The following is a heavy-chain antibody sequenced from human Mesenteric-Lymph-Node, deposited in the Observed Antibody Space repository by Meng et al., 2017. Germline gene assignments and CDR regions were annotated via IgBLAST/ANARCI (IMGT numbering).Heavy chain of an antibody. CDR1: GFTVSSNY. Sequence: GGSLRLSCAASGFTVSSNYMSWVRQAPGKGLEWVSTISNTGGSTYYADSVKGRFTISRDSSNNILYLQMNSLRAEDTARYYCAKSGGDYTRGFDYWGQGTLVTVSS. J-gene: IGHJ4*02. D-gene: IGHD4-17*01. CDR2: ISNTGGST. CDR3: AKSGGDYTRGFDY. V-gene: IGHV3-23*01.